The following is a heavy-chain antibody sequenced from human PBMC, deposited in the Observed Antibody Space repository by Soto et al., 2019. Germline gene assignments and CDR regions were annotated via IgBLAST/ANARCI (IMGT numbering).Heavy chain of an antibody. D-gene: IGHD2-15*01. Sequence: EVQLVASGGGLVQPGGSLRLSCAASGFTFSSYSMSWVRQAPGKGLEWVSSISSSSSTIYYADSVKGRFTISRDNAKNSLYLQMNSLRDEDTAVYYCARTPARYYGMDVWGQGTTVTVSS. CDR2: ISSSSSTI. CDR3: ARTPARYYGMDV. CDR1: GFTFSSYS. J-gene: IGHJ6*02. V-gene: IGHV3-48*02.